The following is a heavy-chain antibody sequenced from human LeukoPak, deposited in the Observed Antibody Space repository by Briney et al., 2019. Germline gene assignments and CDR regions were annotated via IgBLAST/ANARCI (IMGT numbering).Heavy chain of an antibody. CDR3: ARDIAVAGPAGWFDP. Sequence: SETLSLTCTVSGGSISSSSYYWGWIRQPPGKGLEWIGSIYYSGSTYYNPSLKSRVTISVDTSKNQLSLKLSSVTAADTAVYYCARDIAVAGPAGWFDPWGQGTLVTVSS. D-gene: IGHD6-19*01. CDR2: IYYSGST. V-gene: IGHV4-39*07. J-gene: IGHJ5*02. CDR1: GGSISSSSYY.